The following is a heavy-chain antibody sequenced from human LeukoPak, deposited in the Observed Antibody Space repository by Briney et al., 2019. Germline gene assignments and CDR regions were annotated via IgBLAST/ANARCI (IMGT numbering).Heavy chain of an antibody. J-gene: IGHJ4*02. V-gene: IGHV3-30*18. CDR1: GFTFSSYG. D-gene: IGHD5-24*01. CDR3: AKERDGYNLEYYFDY. CDR2: ISYDGSNK. Sequence: GRSLRLSCAASGFTFSSYGMHWVRQAPGKGLEWVAVISYDGSNKYYADSVKGRFTFSRDNSKNTLYLQMNSLRAEDTAVYYCAKERDGYNLEYYFDYWGQGTLVTVSS.